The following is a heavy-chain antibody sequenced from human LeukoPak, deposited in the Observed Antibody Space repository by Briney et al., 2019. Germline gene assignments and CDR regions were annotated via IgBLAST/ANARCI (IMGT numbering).Heavy chain of an antibody. D-gene: IGHD6-19*01. J-gene: IGHJ4*02. CDR2: IKKDGSEK. V-gene: IGHV3-7*01. Sequence: GGSLRLSCAASGFTFSSYWMSWVRQAPGKGRDWVANIKKDGSEKYYVDSVKGRFTISRDNAKNSLYLQMNSLRAEDTAVYYCARDLADSSGWYVTSCYFDYWGQGTLVTVSS. CDR3: ARDLADSSGWYVTSCYFDY. CDR1: GFTFSSYW.